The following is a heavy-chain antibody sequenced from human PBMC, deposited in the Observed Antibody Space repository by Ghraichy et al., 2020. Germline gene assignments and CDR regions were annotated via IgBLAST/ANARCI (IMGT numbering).Heavy chain of an antibody. CDR3: ARSANGSVGGYYYYYYMDV. Sequence: SETLSLTCAVYGGSFSGYYWSWIRQPPGKGLEWIGEINHSGSTNYNPSLKSRVTISVDTSKNQFSLKLSSVTAADTAVYYCARSANGSVGGYYYYYYMDVWGKGTTVTVSS. J-gene: IGHJ6*03. CDR1: GGSFSGYY. V-gene: IGHV4-34*01. CDR2: INHSGST. D-gene: IGHD3-10*01.